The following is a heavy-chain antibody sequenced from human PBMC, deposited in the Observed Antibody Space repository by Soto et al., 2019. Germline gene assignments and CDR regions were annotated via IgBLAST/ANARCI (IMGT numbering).Heavy chain of an antibody. Sequence: QVQLQQSGPGLVKPSQTLSLTCAISGASVSSNSAAWHWIRHSPSRGLAWLGRTYYRSTWKYEYAIFVQRRISIAPDTSTNQFYLQLNFGTAGDTAVYYCARGSYDSSWYWGPGTLVTVSS. V-gene: IGHV6-1*01. CDR1: GASVSSNSAA. CDR2: TYYRSTWKY. CDR3: ARGSYDSSWY. J-gene: IGHJ4*02. D-gene: IGHD6-13*01.